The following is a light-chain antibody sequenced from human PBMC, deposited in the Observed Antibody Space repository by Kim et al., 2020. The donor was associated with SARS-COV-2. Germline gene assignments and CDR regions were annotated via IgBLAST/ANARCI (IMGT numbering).Light chain of an antibody. CDR2: KAS. CDR1: QSISSW. CDR3: QQYNSYSQT. V-gene: IGKV1-5*03. J-gene: IGKJ1*01. Sequence: ASVRDRVPITCRASQSISSWLAWYQQKPGKAPKLLIYKASSLESGVPSRFSGSGSGTEFTLTISSLQPDDFATYYCQQYNSYSQTFGQGTKVDIK.